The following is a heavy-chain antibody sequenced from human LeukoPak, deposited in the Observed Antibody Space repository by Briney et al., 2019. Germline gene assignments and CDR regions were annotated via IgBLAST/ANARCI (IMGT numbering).Heavy chain of an antibody. CDR3: TRLPLDYSLDH. Sequence: TFSSYAMSWVRQSPGKGLEWIGSMSYVGITSYNPSLKSRVTISVDTSKNQFSLMLSSVTAADTAVYYCTRLPLDYSLDHWGQGTPVSVAS. D-gene: IGHD4-11*01. CDR2: MSYVGIT. V-gene: IGHV4-39*01. CDR1: TFSSYA. J-gene: IGHJ4*02.